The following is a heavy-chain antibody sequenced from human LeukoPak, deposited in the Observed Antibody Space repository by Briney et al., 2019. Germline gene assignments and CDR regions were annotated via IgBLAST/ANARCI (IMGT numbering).Heavy chain of an antibody. V-gene: IGHV3-23*01. D-gene: IGHD2-15*01. J-gene: IGHJ6*04. CDR2: ICGSGGST. CDR1: GFTFSSYA. CDR3: AKGLGYCSGGSCYSDYYYGMDV. Sequence: GGSLRLSCAASGFTFSSYAMSWVRQAPGKGLEWVSAICGSGGSTYYADSVKGRFTISRDNSKNTLYLQMNSLRAEDTAVYYCAKGLGYCSGGSCYSDYYYGMDVWGKGNTVTVSS.